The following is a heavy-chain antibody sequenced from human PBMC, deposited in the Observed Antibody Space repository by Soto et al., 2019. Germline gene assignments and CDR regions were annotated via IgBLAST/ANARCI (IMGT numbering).Heavy chain of an antibody. V-gene: IGHV1-24*01. CDR1: GYTLTELS. CDR2: FDPEDGET. CDR3: ATMVRGVCFVY. D-gene: IGHD3-10*01. J-gene: IGHJ4*02. Sequence: QVQLVQSGAEVKKPGASVKVSCKVSGYTLTELSMHWVRQAPGKGLEWMGGFDPEDGETIYAQKFQGRVTMTDETSTEAVYMVLSRVRSEDTAVYYCATMVRGVCFVYWCQGTLVTFSS.